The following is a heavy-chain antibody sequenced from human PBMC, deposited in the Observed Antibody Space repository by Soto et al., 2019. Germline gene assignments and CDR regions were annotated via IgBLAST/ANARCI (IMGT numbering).Heavy chain of an antibody. V-gene: IGHV1-2*02. Sequence: GASVKVSCKASGYMFTGFYLHWVRQAPGQGLEWMGWINPNNGVTTYAKNFQGRVTMTRDSSISTAYMELSSLRSDDTAVYFCARDQRYYGSGYYYSDSWGQGTLVTVSS. CDR2: INPNNGVT. CDR1: GYMFTGFY. D-gene: IGHD3-10*01. CDR3: ARDQRYYGSGYYYSDS. J-gene: IGHJ1*01.